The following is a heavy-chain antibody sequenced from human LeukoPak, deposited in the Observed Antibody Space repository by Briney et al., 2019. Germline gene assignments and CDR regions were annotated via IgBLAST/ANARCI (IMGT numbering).Heavy chain of an antibody. V-gene: IGHV3-7*03. D-gene: IGHD1-26*01. CDR3: AKDRVGATSSNGGSTDAFDI. Sequence: GSLRLSCAASGFTFSSYWMSWVRQAPGKGLEWVANIKQDGSEKYYVDSVKGRFTISRDNAKNSLYLQMNSLRAEDTALYYCAKDRVGATSSNGGSTDAFDIWGQGTMVTVSS. CDR1: GFTFSSYW. CDR2: IKQDGSEK. J-gene: IGHJ3*02.